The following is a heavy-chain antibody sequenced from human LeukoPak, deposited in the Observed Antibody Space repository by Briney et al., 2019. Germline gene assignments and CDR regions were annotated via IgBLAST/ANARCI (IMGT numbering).Heavy chain of an antibody. J-gene: IGHJ4*02. CDR3: AKPSKARFLDWLSGNFDS. CDR2: ISGSGGST. Sequence: PGGSLRLSCAASGFTFSSYAMSWVRQAPGKGLEWVSAISGSGGSTYYADSVKGRFTISRDISRNTLYLQMNSLRAEDTAVYYCAKPSKARFLDWLSGNFDSWGQGTLVTVSP. V-gene: IGHV3-23*01. CDR1: GFTFSSYA. D-gene: IGHD3-9*01.